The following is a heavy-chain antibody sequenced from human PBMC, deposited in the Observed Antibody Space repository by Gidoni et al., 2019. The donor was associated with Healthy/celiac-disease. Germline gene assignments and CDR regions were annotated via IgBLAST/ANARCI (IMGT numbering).Heavy chain of an antibody. CDR1: GFTFSRYA. CDR3: AKRAADYYGSGSPHFDY. CDR2: ISGSGGST. D-gene: IGHD3-10*01. V-gene: IGHV3-23*01. Sequence: EVQLLESGGGLVQPGGSLRLSCAASGFTFSRYAMSWVRQAPGKGLEWVSAISGSGGSTYYADYVKGRFTISRDNSKNTLYLQMNSLRAEDTAVYYCAKRAADYYGSGSPHFDYWGQGTLVTVSS. J-gene: IGHJ4*02.